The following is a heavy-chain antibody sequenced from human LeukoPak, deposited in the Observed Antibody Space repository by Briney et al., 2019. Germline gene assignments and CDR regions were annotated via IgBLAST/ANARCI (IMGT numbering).Heavy chain of an antibody. D-gene: IGHD6-19*01. J-gene: IGHJ4*02. CDR1: GFTFSNYA. CDR3: VKGGVAVARY. Sequence: GGSLRLSCSASGFTFSNYAMHWVRQAPGKGLEYVSAISGTGGSTYYADSVKGRFTISRDNSKNTLFLQMSSLRPEDTAVYYCVKGGVAVARYWGQGTLVTVSS. V-gene: IGHV3-64D*09. CDR2: ISGTGGST.